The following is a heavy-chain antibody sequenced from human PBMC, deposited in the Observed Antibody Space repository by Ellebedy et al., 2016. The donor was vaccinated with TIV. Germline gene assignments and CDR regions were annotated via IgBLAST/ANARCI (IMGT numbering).Heavy chain of an antibody. V-gene: IGHV1-69*13. CDR2: IIPIFGTA. Sequence: SVKVSXXASGGTFSSYAISWVRQAPGQGLEWMGGIIPIFGTANYAQKFQGRVTITADESTSTAYMELSSLRSEDTAVYYCARGKDDFWSGSYYYYGMDVWGQGTTVTVSS. CDR1: GGTFSSYA. D-gene: IGHD3-3*01. J-gene: IGHJ6*02. CDR3: ARGKDDFWSGSYYYYGMDV.